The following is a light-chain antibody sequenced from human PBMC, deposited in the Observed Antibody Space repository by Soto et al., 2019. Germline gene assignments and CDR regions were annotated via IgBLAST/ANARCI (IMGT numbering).Light chain of an antibody. J-gene: IGLJ1*01. CDR1: SSNIGSKT. Sequence: QSVLTQPPSSSGTPGQRVTISCSGSSSNIGSKTVNWYQQLPGTAPKLLIYSNYQRPSGVPDRFSGSKSGTSASLAISGLQSGDEADYYCSAWDASLNGYVFGTGTKVTVL. V-gene: IGLV1-44*01. CDR2: SNY. CDR3: SAWDASLNGYV.